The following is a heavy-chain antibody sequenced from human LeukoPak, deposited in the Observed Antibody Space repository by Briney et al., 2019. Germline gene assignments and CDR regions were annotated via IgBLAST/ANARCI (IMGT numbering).Heavy chain of an antibody. D-gene: IGHD3-9*01. Sequence: GGSPRLSCAASGFTFSSYAMSWVRQAPGEGLEWVSAISGSGGSTYYADSVKGRFTISRDNSKNTLYLQMNSLRAEDTAVYYCAKNWYYDILTNLGYWGQGTLVTVSS. V-gene: IGHV3-23*01. CDR2: ISGSGGST. CDR3: AKNWYYDILTNLGY. CDR1: GFTFSSYA. J-gene: IGHJ4*02.